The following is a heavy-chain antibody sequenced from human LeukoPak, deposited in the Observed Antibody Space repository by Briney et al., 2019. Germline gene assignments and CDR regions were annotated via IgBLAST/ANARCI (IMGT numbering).Heavy chain of an antibody. CDR1: GGSIDGSNYY. D-gene: IGHD3-10*01. V-gene: IGHV4-39*01. CDR3: ARHITKYSYGSGTYYSYFDN. CDR2: LYYSGSI. J-gene: IGHJ4*02. Sequence: SETLSLTCTVSGGSIDGSNYYWAWIRQSPGKGLEWIGTLYYSGSILYNPSLKSRVTFSRDPDTSKNQFSLNVSSVTAADTAVYYCARHITKYSYGSGTYYSYFDNWGKGTLVTVSS.